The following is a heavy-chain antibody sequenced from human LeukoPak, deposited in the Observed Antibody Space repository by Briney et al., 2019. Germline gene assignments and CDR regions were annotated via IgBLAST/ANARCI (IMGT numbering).Heavy chain of an antibody. V-gene: IGHV4-59*08. Sequence: SETLSLTCSVSGGSISNYYCSWIRQPPEKGLEWLGYIHYSGSTNYNPSLKSRVTISVATSKNQFSLKLSSVTAADTAVYYCARLGTGVAGNAHFLDDYWGQGTLVTVSS. CDR1: GGSISNYY. J-gene: IGHJ4*02. CDR2: IHYSGST. D-gene: IGHD1-20*01. CDR3: ARLGTGVAGNAHFLDDY.